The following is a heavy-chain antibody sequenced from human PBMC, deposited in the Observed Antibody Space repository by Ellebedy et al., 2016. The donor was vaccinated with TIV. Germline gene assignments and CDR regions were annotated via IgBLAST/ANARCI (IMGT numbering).Heavy chain of an antibody. V-gene: IGHV4-59*01. CDR2: IYSSGTT. J-gene: IGHJ3*02. CDR1: GGSISNFY. D-gene: IGHD4-17*01. Sequence: SETLSLTCSVSGGSISNFYCSWIRQPPGKGLEWLGFIYSSGTTNYNRSLKSRVSISVDTSKNQFSIRLSSVTAADTAVYYCASHRVTTHSDDGFDMWGQGTMVTVSS. CDR3: ASHRVTTHSDDGFDM.